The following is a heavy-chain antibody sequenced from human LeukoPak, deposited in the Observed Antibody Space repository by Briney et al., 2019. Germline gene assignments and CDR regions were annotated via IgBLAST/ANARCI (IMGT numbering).Heavy chain of an antibody. V-gene: IGHV3-15*01. CDR3: TTGGYGGQFDY. Sequence: KTGGSLRLSCAASGFALSNAWMSWVRQAPGKGLEWVGRIKSKTDGGTTDYAAPVKGRFTISRDDSKNTLYLQMNSLKTEDTAVYYCTTGGYGGQFDYWGQGTLVTVSS. CDR1: GFALSNAW. J-gene: IGHJ4*02. D-gene: IGHD5-12*01. CDR2: IKSKTDGGTT.